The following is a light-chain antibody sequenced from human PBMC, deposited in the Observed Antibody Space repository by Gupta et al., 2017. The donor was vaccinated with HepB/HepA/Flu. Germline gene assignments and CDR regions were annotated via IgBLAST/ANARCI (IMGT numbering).Light chain of an antibody. V-gene: IGLV1-40*01. J-gene: IGLJ2*01. CDR2: ANN. Sequence: QSVLTQSPSVSGAPGQRVTFSCTGNYSNIGANSDVHWYQQLPGTAPKHLIYANNKRPSGVPDRFSGSKSGTSASLAITGLQAEDEADYYCQSYDNSLSGSVIFGGVTKLTVL. CDR1: YSNIGANSD. CDR3: QSYDNSLSGSVI.